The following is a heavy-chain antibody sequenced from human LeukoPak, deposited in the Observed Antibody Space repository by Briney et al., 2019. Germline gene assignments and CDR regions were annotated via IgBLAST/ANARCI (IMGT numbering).Heavy chain of an antibody. V-gene: IGHV3-15*01. J-gene: IGHJ4*02. CDR3: TTLRRGY. Sequence: PGGSLRLAWEASGFTLSDAWMSWVRQAPGKGLEWVGRVKSKTDGGTTDYAAPVKGRLTISRDDSKNTVYLQMNSLKTEDTAVYYCTTLRRGYWGQGTLVTVSS. CDR1: GFTLSDAW. CDR2: VKSKTDGGTT.